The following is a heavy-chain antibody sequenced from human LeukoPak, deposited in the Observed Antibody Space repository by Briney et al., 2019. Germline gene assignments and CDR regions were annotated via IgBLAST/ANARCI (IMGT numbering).Heavy chain of an antibody. V-gene: IGHV3-21*01. CDR3: AANYGSGSSPLDY. CDR1: GFTFSSYS. D-gene: IGHD3-10*01. Sequence: GGSLRLSCAASGFTFSSYSMNWVRQAPGKGLEWVSSISSSSSYIYYAESVKGRFTISRDNAKNSLYLQMNSLRAEDTAVYYCAANYGSGSSPLDYWGQGTLATVSS. J-gene: IGHJ4*02. CDR2: ISSSSSYI.